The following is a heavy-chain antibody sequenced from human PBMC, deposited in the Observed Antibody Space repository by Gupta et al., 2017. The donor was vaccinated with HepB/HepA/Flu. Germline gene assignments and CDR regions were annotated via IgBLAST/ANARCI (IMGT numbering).Heavy chain of an antibody. CDR2: ISWNSGSI. J-gene: IGHJ6*02. Sequence: EVQLVESGGGLVQPGRSLRLSCAASGFTFDDYAMHWVRQAPGKGLEWVSGISWNSGSIGYADSVKGRFTISRDNAKNSLYLQMNSLRAEDTALYYCAKSWRYCSSTSCYSGGRAGMDVWGQGTTVTVSS. CDR3: AKSWRYCSSTSCYSGGRAGMDV. V-gene: IGHV3-9*01. CDR1: GFTFDDYA. D-gene: IGHD2-2*01.